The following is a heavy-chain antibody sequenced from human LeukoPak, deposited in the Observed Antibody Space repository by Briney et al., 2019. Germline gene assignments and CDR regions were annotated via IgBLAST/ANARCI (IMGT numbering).Heavy chain of an antibody. V-gene: IGHV1-46*01. CDR3: ARSWWYYDSSGYYYFDY. CDR2: INPSGGST. D-gene: IGHD3-22*01. Sequence: ASVKVSCKASGYTFTSYYMHWVRQAPGQGLEWMGIINPSGGSTSYTQKFQGRVTMTRDTSTSTVYMELSSLRSEDTAVYYCARSWWYYDSSGYYYFDYWGQGTLVTVSS. CDR1: GYTFTSYY. J-gene: IGHJ4*02.